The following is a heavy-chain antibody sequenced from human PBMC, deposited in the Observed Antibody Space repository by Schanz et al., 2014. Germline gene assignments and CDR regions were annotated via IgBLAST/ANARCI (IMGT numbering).Heavy chain of an antibody. V-gene: IGHV1-46*01. J-gene: IGHJ6*02. CDR2: IHSTGGTT. D-gene: IGHD4-4*01. Sequence: QVRLVQSGAEVKKPGASVKVSCKASGYTFIDYSLNWVRQAPGQGLEWMGIIHSTGGTTSHAQKCQGRVTMTRDTSTSTVYMELSSLRSEDTAVYYCASALTTWGGMDVWGQGTTVTVSS. CDR3: ASALTTWGGMDV. CDR1: GYTFIDYS.